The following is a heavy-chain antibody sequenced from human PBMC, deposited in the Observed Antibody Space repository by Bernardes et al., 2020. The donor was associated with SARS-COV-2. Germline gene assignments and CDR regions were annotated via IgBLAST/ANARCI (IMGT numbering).Heavy chain of an antibody. J-gene: IGHJ6*02. CDR3: ARATVTTIYYYYGMDV. D-gene: IGHD4-17*01. CDR2: INTNTGNP. CDR1: GYTFTSYA. V-gene: IGHV7-4-1*02. Sequence: ASVKVSCKASGYTFTSYAMNWVRQAPGQGLEWMGWINTNTGNPTYAQGFTGRFVFSLDTSVSTAYLQISSLKAEDTAVYYCARATVTTIYYYYGMDVWGQGTTVTVSS.